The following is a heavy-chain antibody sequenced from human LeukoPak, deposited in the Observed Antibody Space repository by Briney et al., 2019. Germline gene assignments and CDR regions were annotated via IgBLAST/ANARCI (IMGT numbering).Heavy chain of an antibody. CDR2: IFYSGDT. V-gene: IGHV4-59*04. J-gene: IGHJ2*01. CDR3: ARYGGDSDWYFDL. CDR1: GGSISSRY. D-gene: IGHD4-23*01. Sequence: PSETLSLTCTVSGGSISSRYWSWIRQPPGKGLEWIGHIFYSGDTYYSPSLKSRVTMSIDTSQNQFSLKLTSVTAVDTAVYFCARYGGDSDWYFDLWAVAPWSLSPQ.